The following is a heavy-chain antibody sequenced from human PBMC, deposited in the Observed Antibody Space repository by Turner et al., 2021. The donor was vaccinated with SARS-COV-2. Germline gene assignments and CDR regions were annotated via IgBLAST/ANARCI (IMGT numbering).Heavy chain of an antibody. D-gene: IGHD3-22*01. J-gene: IGHJ4*02. Sequence: EVQLVESGGGLVQPGGSLRLSCAASGFTFTNQWIGWVRQAPGEGLEWVAIISQDGSQKNYVDSLRGRFTISRDNAKQSLYLQMNSLRADDTAVYYCARDSGYYRFDFWGQGTLVTVSS. V-gene: IGHV3-7*03. CDR2: ISQDGSQK. CDR3: ARDSGYYRFDF. CDR1: GFTFTNQW.